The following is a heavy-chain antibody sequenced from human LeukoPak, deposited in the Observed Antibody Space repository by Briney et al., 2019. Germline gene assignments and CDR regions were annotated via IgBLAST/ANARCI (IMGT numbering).Heavy chain of an antibody. V-gene: IGHV4-59*01. Sequence: PSETLSLTCTVSGGSISSYYWSWIRQPPGKGLEWIGYIYYSGSTNYNPSLKSRVTISVDTSKNQFSLKLSSMTAADTGIYYCSRSLPGAVGAADLWGQGTLVTVSS. J-gene: IGHJ5*02. CDR1: GGSISSYY. CDR3: SRSLPGAVGAADL. D-gene: IGHD6-13*01. CDR2: IYYSGST.